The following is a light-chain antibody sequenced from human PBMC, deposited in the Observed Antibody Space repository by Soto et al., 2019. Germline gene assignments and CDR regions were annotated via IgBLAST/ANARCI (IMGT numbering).Light chain of an antibody. CDR2: DAS. CDR1: QSVSSY. CDR3: QVRTNWSIA. V-gene: IGKV3-11*01. Sequence: EFVLTQFPATLSLSPGERATLSCRASQSVSSYLAWYQQKPGQAPRLLIYDASNRATGIPARFSGTGSRTDLTLTINTLEPEDFAVYYCQVRTNWSIAFGRGTRLEIK. J-gene: IGKJ5*01.